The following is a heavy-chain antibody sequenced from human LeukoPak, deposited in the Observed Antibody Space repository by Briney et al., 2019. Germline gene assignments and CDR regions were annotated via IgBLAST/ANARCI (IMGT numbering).Heavy chain of an antibody. CDR1: GGTFSSYA. Sequence: SVKVSCKASGGTFSSYAISWVRQAPGQGLEWMGRIIPILGIANYAQKFQGRVTITADKSTSTAYMELSSLRSEDTAVYYCATRGVNGDYVYAFDIWGQGTMVTVSS. CDR2: IIPILGIA. V-gene: IGHV1-69*04. J-gene: IGHJ3*02. D-gene: IGHD4-17*01. CDR3: ATRGVNGDYVYAFDI.